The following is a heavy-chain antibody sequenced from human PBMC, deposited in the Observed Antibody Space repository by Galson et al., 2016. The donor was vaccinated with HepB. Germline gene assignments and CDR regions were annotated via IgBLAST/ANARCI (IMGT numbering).Heavy chain of an antibody. V-gene: IGHV1-3*01. CDR2: TNAGNGNT. CDR1: GYTFTSYA. CDR3: ARVGGRVVGATTLNY. J-gene: IGHJ4*02. Sequence: SVKVSCKAPGYTFTSYAMHWVRQAPGQRLEWMGWTNAGNGNTKYSQKFQGRVTITRDTSASTAYMELRSLRSEDTAVYYCARVGGRVVGATTLNYWGQGTLVTVSS. D-gene: IGHD1-26*01.